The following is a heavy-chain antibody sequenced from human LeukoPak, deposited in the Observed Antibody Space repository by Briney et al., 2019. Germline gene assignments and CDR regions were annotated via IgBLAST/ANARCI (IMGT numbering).Heavy chain of an antibody. V-gene: IGHV3-30*18. J-gene: IGHJ6*02. CDR2: ISYEGSNK. CDR1: GFTFSSYG. D-gene: IGHD6-13*01. Sequence: PGRSLRLSCAASGFTFSSYGMRWVRQDPGKGMEWVAVISYEGSNKYYADSVKCLFTISRDNSKNTLYLQMNSLRAEDTAVYYCAKDQWQLVLSYYYCMDVWGQGTTVTVSS. CDR3: AKDQWQLVLSYYYCMDV.